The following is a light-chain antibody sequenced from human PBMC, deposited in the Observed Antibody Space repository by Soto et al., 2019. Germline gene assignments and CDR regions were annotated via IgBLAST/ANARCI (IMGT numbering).Light chain of an antibody. J-gene: IGLJ1*01. V-gene: IGLV1-40*01. CDR1: SSNIGAGYD. Sequence: QSVLTQPPSVSGAPGQRVTISCTGSSSNIGAGYDVHWYQQLPGTAPKLLIYGNSNRPSGVPDRFSGSKSGTSASLAITGLQAEDEVDYSCQSYDSSLSGYVFGTGTKVTV. CDR2: GNS. CDR3: QSYDSSLSGYV.